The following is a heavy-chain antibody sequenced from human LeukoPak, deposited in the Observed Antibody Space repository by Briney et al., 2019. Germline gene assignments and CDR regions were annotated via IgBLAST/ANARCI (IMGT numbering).Heavy chain of an antibody. CDR3: ARGTPSSSGWLYYGMDV. J-gene: IGHJ6*02. D-gene: IGHD6-19*01. CDR2: ISHDAVNK. Sequence: RAGGSLRLSCAASGFVFYRYAMHWVRQAPGKGLEWLAVISHDAVNKYYLESEKGRFTISRDNSMDTLYLQINSLRAEDTAVYYCARGTPSSSGWLYYGMDVWGQGTTVTVSS. V-gene: IGHV3-30-3*01. CDR1: GFVFYRYA.